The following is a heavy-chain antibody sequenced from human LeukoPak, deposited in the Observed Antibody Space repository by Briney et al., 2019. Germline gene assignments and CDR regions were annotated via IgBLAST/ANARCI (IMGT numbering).Heavy chain of an antibody. CDR2: INPNSGGA. J-gene: IGHJ4*02. D-gene: IGHD4-17*01. Sequence: GASVKVSCKASGGTFSSYAISWVRQAPGQGLEWMGRINPNSGGANYAQKFQGRVTMTRDMSINTAYMELSRLESDDTAVYYCARGSDYGDSPGLNWGQGTLVTVSS. CDR1: GGTFSSYA. V-gene: IGHV1-2*06. CDR3: ARGSDYGDSPGLN.